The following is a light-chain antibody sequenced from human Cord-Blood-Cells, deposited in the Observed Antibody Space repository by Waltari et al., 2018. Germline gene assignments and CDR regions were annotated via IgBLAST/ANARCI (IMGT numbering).Light chain of an antibody. Sequence: PPSVSGAPGQRVTISCTGSSSNIGAGYDVHWYQQLPGTAPKLLIYGNSNRPSGVPDRFSGSKSGTSASLAITGLQAEDEADYYCQSYDSSLSVVFGTGTKVTVL. CDR1: SSNIGAGYD. CDR3: QSYDSSLSVV. V-gene: IGLV1-40*01. J-gene: IGLJ1*01. CDR2: GNS.